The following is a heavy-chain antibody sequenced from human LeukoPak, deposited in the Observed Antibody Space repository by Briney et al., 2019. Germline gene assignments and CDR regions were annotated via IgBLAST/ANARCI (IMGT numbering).Heavy chain of an antibody. CDR2: ISYDGSNK. V-gene: IGHV3-33*05. J-gene: IGHJ2*01. D-gene: IGHD6-6*01. Sequence: GGSLRVSCAASGFTFSSYGMHWVRQAPGKGLEWVAVISYDGSNKYYADSVKGRFTISRDNSKNTLYLQMNSLRAEDTAVYYCAKDRPYHPWGRGTLVTVSS. CDR3: AKDRPYHP. CDR1: GFTFSSYG.